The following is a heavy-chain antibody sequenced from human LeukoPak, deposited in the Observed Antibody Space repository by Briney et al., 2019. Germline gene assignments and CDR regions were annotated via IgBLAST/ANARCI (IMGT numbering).Heavy chain of an antibody. Sequence: PSETLSLTCSVSGYSISSGYYWGWIRQPPGKGLEWMGSIYHSGSTYYNPSLKSRVTISVDTSKNQFSLKLSSVTAADTAVYYCARGGVMDVWGKGTTVTVSS. V-gene: IGHV4-38-2*02. CDR2: IYHSGST. J-gene: IGHJ6*03. D-gene: IGHD3-16*01. CDR1: GYSISSGYY. CDR3: ARGGVMDV.